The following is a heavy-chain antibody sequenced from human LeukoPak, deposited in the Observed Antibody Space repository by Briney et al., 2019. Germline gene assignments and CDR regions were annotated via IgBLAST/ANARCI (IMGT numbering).Heavy chain of an antibody. V-gene: IGHV1-69*06. CDR2: IIPIFGTA. J-gene: IGHJ4*02. Sequence: SVKVSCKASGGTFSSYAISWVRQAPGQGLEWMGGIIPIFGTANYAQKFQGRVTITADKSTSTAYMKLSSLRSEDTAVYYCARIHDYYDSSGYYGHWGQGTLVTVSS. CDR1: GGTFSSYA. D-gene: IGHD3-22*01. CDR3: ARIHDYYDSSGYYGH.